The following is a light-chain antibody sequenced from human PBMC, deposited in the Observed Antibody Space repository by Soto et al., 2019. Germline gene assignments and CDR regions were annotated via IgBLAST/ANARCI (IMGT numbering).Light chain of an antibody. J-gene: IGKJ4*01. CDR1: QGIRND. Sequence: AIQMTQSPSSLSASVGDRVTITCRASQGIRNDLGWYQQKPGKAPKLLIYGASSLQSDVPSRFSGSGSSTDFTLTISSLQPEDCATYYCLQDDSYPLTCGGGTKVEIK. CDR3: LQDDSYPLT. V-gene: IGKV1-6*01. CDR2: GAS.